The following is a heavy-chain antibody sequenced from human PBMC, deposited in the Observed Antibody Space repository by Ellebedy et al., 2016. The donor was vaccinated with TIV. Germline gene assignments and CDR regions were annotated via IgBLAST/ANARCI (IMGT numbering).Heavy chain of an antibody. CDR1: GGSLTGYY. CDR2: ISSTGTT. V-gene: IGHV4-59*03. Sequence: SETLSLTCSVSGGSLTGYYWSWIRQSPGKGLEWIGHISSTGTTTYNPSLRSRVTIVAVDTSDYEFSLKLTSVTAADSALYCTRDPGGGRWGYFASWGQGILVTVSS. J-gene: IGHJ5*02. CDR3: TRDPGGGRWGYFAS. D-gene: IGHD2-15*01.